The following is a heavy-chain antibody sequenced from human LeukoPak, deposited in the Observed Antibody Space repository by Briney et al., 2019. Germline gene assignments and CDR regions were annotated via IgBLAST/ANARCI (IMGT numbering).Heavy chain of an antibody. D-gene: IGHD3-22*01. J-gene: IGHJ4*02. CDR2: IQDDGATT. Sequence: GGSLRLSCAASGLTFSNFPMHWVRQAPGKGLEWVALIQDDGATTNYTDSVRGRFTISRDNSKSTVYLQMNSLKPDDTAVYYCATQSITLVVVISPFDYWGQGTLVTVSS. V-gene: IGHV3-30*02. CDR1: GLTFSNFP. CDR3: ATQSITLVVVISPFDY.